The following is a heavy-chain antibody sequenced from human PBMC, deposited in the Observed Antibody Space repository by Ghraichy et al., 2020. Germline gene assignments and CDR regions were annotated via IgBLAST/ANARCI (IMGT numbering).Heavy chain of an antibody. D-gene: IGHD2-2*01. J-gene: IGHJ4*02. Sequence: GGSLRLSCAASGFTFRSYAMSWVRQAPGKGLEWVSAISGDGDTTFYAGSVEGWFTISRDNSENTLFLELDSLRAEDPAVYRCAKMMGSTIRCYENFWGQGTLVTVSS. CDR2: ISGDGDTT. CDR1: GFTFRSYA. V-gene: IGHV3-23*01. CDR3: AKMMGSTIRCYENF.